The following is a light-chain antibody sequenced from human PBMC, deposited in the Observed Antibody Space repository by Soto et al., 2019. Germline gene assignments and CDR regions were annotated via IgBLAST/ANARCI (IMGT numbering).Light chain of an antibody. CDR2: VVS. CDR1: SSDVGRYDY. V-gene: IGLV2-14*01. J-gene: IGLJ2*01. CDR3: ASYTRGSTLVV. Sequence: QSALTQPASVSGSPGQSITISCTGTSSDVGRYDYVSWYQQHPGKAPKLIIYVVSSRPSGVSNRFSGSKSGNTASLTISGLQAEDEADYYCASYTRGSTLVVFGGGTKLTVL.